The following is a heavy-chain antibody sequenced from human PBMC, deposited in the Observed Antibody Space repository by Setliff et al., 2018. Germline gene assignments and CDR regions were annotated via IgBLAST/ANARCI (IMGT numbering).Heavy chain of an antibody. CDR3: AKNWATAHHYYYGMDV. D-gene: IGHD2-21*02. J-gene: IGHJ6*02. Sequence: GSLRLSCVASGFTFSNYGMHWVRQAPGKGLEWVALIWNDGSSKFYGDSVKGRFTISRDSSKNTLYLQMNSLRAEDTAVYYCAKNWATAHHYYYGMDVWGQGTTVTVSS. V-gene: IGHV3-33*06. CDR1: GFTFSNYG. CDR2: IWNDGSSK.